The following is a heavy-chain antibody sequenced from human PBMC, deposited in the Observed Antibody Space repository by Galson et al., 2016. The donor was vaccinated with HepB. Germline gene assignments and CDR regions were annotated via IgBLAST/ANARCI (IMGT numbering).Heavy chain of an antibody. V-gene: IGHV3-13*01. J-gene: IGHJ6*04. CDR2: IGTAGDT. CDR1: GLTFSRCD. Sequence: SLRLSCAASGLTFSRCDMHWVRQATGKGLEWVSAIGTAGDTYYPGSVRGRFPISRKNSKNSLYLQMNSLTAGDTAVYYCARGKFDCSGGTCHYYGMDVWGKGTTVTVSS. CDR3: ARGKFDCSGGTCHYYGMDV. D-gene: IGHD2-15*01.